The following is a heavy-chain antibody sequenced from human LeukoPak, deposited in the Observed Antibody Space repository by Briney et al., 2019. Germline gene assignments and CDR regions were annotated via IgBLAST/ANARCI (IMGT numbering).Heavy chain of an antibody. CDR2: IYSGGST. CDR3: ACSIYGLFDY. J-gene: IGHJ4*02. CDR1: GFTVSSNY. Sequence: GGSLRLSCAASGFTVSSNYMSWVRQAPGKGLEWVSVIYSGGSTYYSDSVTGRFTISRDNSKNTLYLQMNSLQAEDTAVYYFACSIYGLFDYWGQGTLVTVSS. D-gene: IGHD2-21*01. V-gene: IGHV3-53*01.